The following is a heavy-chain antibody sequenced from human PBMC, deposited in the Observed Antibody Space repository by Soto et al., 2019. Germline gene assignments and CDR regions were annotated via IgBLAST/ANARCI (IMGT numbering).Heavy chain of an antibody. CDR3: AGAPTSSGWYGAPHY. D-gene: IGHD6-19*01. CDR2: MSYDGTNK. J-gene: IGHJ4*02. V-gene: IGHV3-30-3*01. CDR1: GFTFRSYA. Sequence: QVQLVESGGGVVQPGRSLRLSCAASGFTFRSYAMHWVRQAPGKGLEWVAVMSYDGTNKYYADSVKGRFTISRDNSKNPLYLQMNSLRAEDTALYYCAGAPTSSGWYGAPHYWGQGTLVAVSS.